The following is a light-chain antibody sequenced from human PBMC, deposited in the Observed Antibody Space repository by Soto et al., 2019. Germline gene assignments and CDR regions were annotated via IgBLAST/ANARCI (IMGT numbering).Light chain of an antibody. CDR2: GAS. J-gene: IGKJ2*01. CDR1: QSVSSSY. V-gene: IGKV3-20*01. CDR3: QQYGSSPLYT. Sequence: EIVLTQSPGTLSLSPGERATLSCRASQSVSSSYLAWYQQKPGQAPRLLIYGASSRATGIPDRFSSSGSGTDFTLTIRRLEPEDFAVYYCQQYGSSPLYTFGQGTKLEIK.